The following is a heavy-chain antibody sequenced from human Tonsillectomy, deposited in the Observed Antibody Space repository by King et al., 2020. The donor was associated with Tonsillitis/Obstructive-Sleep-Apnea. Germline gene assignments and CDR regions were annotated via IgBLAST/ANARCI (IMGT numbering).Heavy chain of an antibody. CDR3: ARDLNDFWSGYYVGYYYDYLDV. J-gene: IGHJ6*03. CDR1: GYTFTSYA. D-gene: IGHD3-3*01. CDR2: INTNTGNP. V-gene: IGHV7-4-1*02. Sequence: VQLVESGSELKKPGASVKVSCKASGYTFTSYAMNWVRQAPGQGLEWMGRINTNTGNPTYAQGFTGRFVFSLDTSVSTAYLQISSLKAEDSAVYYCARDLNDFWSGYYVGYYYDYLDVWGKGTTVTVSS.